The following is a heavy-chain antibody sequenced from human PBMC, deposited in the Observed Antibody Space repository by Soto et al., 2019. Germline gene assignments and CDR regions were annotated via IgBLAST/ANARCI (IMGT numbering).Heavy chain of an antibody. J-gene: IGHJ5*02. Sequence: EVQLLESGGGLVQPGGSLRLSCAASGFIFSNYAMSWVRQAPGKGPEWVSSISYSGNYIEYADSVEGRFTISRDNSKNTLYLQMNSVRAEDTARYYCAKDPQTWGSIWFDPWGQGTQVTVSS. V-gene: IGHV3-23*01. D-gene: IGHD7-27*01. CDR3: AKDPQTWGSIWFDP. CDR1: GFIFSNYA. CDR2: ISYSGNYI.